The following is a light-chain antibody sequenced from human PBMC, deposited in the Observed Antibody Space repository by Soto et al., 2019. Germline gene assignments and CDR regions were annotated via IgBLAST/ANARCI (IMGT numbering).Light chain of an antibody. CDR1: SSNIGSNY. V-gene: IGLV1-47*01. CDR2: SNN. CDR3: AACDDSLSGNWV. Sequence: QSVLTQPPSASGTPGQRVTISCSGSSSNIGSNYVYWYQQLPGTAPKLLIYSNNQRPSGVPDRFSGSKSGTSASLAISGLRSEDEADYYCAACDDSLSGNWVFGGGTKVTVL. J-gene: IGLJ3*02.